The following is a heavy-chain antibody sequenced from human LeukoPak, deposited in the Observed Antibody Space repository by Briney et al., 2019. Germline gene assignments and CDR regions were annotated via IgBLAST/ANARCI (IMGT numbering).Heavy chain of an antibody. V-gene: IGHV1-2*02. Sequence: GASVKVSCKASGYTFTGYYMHWVRQAPGQGLEWMGWINPNSGGTNYAQKFQGRVTMTRDTSISTAYMELSRLRSDDTAVYYCARDRYGSSYYFDYWGQGTLVTVSS. D-gene: IGHD6-6*01. CDR3: ARDRYGSSYYFDY. CDR2: INPNSGGT. CDR1: GYTFTGYY. J-gene: IGHJ4*02.